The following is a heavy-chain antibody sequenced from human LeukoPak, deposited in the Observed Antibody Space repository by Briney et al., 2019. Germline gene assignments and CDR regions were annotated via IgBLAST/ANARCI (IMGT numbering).Heavy chain of an antibody. D-gene: IGHD6-13*01. Sequence: SETLSPTCTVSGGSISSYYWSWIRQPPGKGLEWIGYIYYSGSTNYNPSLKSRVTISVDTSKNQFSLKLSSVTAADTAVYYCARQGRGSSAGFDYWGQGTLVTVSS. CDR3: ARQGRGSSAGFDY. J-gene: IGHJ4*02. V-gene: IGHV4-59*08. CDR1: GGSISSYY. CDR2: IYYSGST.